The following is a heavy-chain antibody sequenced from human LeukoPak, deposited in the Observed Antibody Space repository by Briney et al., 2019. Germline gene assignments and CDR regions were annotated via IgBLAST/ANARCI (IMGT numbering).Heavy chain of an antibody. Sequence: PSKTLSLTCTVSGGSISSSSYYWGWIRQPPGKGLEWIGSIYYSGSTYYNPSLKSRVTISVDTSKNQFSLKLSSVTAADTAVYYCASDSGTGYSSGWYLDYWGQGTLVTVSS. CDR1: GGSISSSSYY. CDR2: IYYSGST. V-gene: IGHV4-39*01. D-gene: IGHD6-19*01. CDR3: ASDSGTGYSSGWYLDY. J-gene: IGHJ4*02.